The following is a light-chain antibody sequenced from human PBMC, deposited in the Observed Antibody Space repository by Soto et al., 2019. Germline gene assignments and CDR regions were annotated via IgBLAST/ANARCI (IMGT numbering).Light chain of an antibody. V-gene: IGLV6-57*02. CDR1: GVSLASNY. CDR2: EDV. J-gene: IGLJ2*01. CDR3: QSADGATVV. Sequence: LTQPHSVSESPGKTVTLSCTGSGVSLASNYVQWYQQRPGSAPITIIFEDVKRPSGIPDRFSASVDPSSNSASLTISGLTAEDEADYYCQSADGATVVFGGGTKVTVL.